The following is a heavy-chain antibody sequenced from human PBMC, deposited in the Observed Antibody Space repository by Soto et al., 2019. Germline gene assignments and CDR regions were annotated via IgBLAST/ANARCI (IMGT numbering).Heavy chain of an antibody. V-gene: IGHV3-23*01. CDR1: GFTFSSYA. Sequence: EVQLLESGGGLVQPGGSLRLSCAASGFTFSSYAMSWVRQAPGKGLEWVSAISGSGGSTYYADSVKGRFTISRDNAKNTLYLHMNRLRAEDTAVYYCAKHMSSGWYVAYYCYGMDVWGQGTTVTVSS. J-gene: IGHJ6*02. CDR2: ISGSGGST. D-gene: IGHD6-19*01. CDR3: AKHMSSGWYVAYYCYGMDV.